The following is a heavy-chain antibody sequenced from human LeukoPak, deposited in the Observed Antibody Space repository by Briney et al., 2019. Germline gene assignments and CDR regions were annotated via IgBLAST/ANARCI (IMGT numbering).Heavy chain of an antibody. D-gene: IGHD6-13*01. CDR2: ISGSGGST. J-gene: IGHJ4*02. CDR3: ARAGYSSSQGSFDY. Sequence: GGSLRLSCAASGFTFSSYAMSWVRQAPGKGLEWVSAISGSGGSTYYADSVKGRFTISRDNSKNTLYLQMNSLRAEDTAVYYCARAGYSSSQGSFDYWGQGTLVTVSS. V-gene: IGHV3-23*01. CDR1: GFTFSSYA.